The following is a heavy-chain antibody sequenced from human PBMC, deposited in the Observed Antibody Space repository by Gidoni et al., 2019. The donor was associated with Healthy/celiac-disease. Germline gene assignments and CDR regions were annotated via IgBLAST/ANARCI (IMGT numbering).Heavy chain of an antibody. J-gene: IGHJ6*02. CDR2: ISGSGGST. Sequence: EVQLLESGGGLVQPGGSLRLPCAAYGFPFSSYAMSWVRQAPGKGLEWVSAISGSGGSTYYADSVKGRFTISRDNSKNTLYLQMNSLRAEDTAVYYLAKGRDGYSVMDVWGQGTTVTVSS. CDR1: GFPFSSYA. D-gene: IGHD5-18*01. V-gene: IGHV3-23*01. CDR3: AKGRDGYSVMDV.